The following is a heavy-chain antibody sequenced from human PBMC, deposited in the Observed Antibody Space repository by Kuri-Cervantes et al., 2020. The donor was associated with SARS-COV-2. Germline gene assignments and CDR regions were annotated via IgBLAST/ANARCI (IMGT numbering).Heavy chain of an antibody. Sequence: SQTLSLTCAFSGYSISRGYYRGWIRQPPGKGLEWIGSIYHSGSTYYTPSLKSRVTMSVDTSKNQFSLKLSSVTAADTAVYYCARVGTTVQDYWGQGTLVIVSS. CDR1: GYSISRGYY. CDR2: IYHSGST. D-gene: IGHD4-11*01. CDR3: ARVGTTVQDY. V-gene: IGHV4-38-2*01. J-gene: IGHJ4*02.